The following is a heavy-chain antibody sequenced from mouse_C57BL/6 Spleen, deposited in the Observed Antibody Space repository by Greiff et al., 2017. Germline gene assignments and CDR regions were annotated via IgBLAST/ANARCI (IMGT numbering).Heavy chain of an antibody. J-gene: IGHJ2*01. V-gene: IGHV5-4*01. CDR1: GFTFSSYA. CDR2: ISDGGSYT. Sequence: EVKLMESGGGLVKPGGSLKLSCAASGFTFSSYAMSWVRQTPEKRLEWVATISDGGSYTYYPDNAKGRFTISRDNAKNNLYLQMSHLKSEDTAMYYCAREGYYGNYPDYWGQGTTLTVSS. D-gene: IGHD2-1*01. CDR3: AREGYYGNYPDY.